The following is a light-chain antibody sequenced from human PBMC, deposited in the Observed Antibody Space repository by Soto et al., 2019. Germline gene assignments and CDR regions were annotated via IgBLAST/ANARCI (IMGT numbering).Light chain of an antibody. V-gene: IGKV1-5*01. CDR1: QSISSW. J-gene: IGKJ2*01. Sequence: DIQMTQSPSTLSASVGDRVTITCRASQSISSWLAWDQQKPGKAPKLLIYNASSLVSGVPSRFSGSGSGTEFTLTISSLQPDDFATYYCQQYNSYSPNTFGQGTKLEIK. CDR2: NAS. CDR3: QQYNSYSPNT.